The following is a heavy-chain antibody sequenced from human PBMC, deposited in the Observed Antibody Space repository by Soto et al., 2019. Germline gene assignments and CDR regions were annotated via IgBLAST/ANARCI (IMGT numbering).Heavy chain of an antibody. V-gene: IGHV1-18*01. Sequence: QVHLVQSGAEVKKPGASVKVSCKGSGYAFTTYGITWVRQAPGQGLEWMGWISAHSGNTNYAQKLQGSVTVTRATSTSTAYMELRSLRSDDTAVYYCARGRYGDYWGQGALVTVSS. CDR3: ARGRYGDY. J-gene: IGHJ4*02. CDR2: ISAHSGNT. D-gene: IGHD1-1*01. CDR1: GYAFTTYG.